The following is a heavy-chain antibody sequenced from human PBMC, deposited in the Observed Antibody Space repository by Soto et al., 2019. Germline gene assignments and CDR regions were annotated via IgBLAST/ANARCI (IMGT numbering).Heavy chain of an antibody. Sequence: DVQLVESGGGLVQPGGSLRLSCVASGFIFSDSWMSWVRQAPGKGLEWVGNVNQTGGVRNYVDSVTGRFTISRDNAKNSLYLQMNSLRAEDTAEYYCARGHYGMDVWGQGTTVTVSS. CDR2: VNQTGGVR. CDR1: GFIFSDSW. V-gene: IGHV3-7*05. J-gene: IGHJ6*02. CDR3: ARGHYGMDV.